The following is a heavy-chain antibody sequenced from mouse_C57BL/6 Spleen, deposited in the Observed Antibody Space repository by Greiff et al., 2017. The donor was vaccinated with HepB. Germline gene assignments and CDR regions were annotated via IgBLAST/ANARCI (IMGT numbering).Heavy chain of an antibody. V-gene: IGHV1-76*01. Sequence: VQLQQSGAELVRPGASVKLSCKASGYTFTDYYINWVKQRPGQGLEWIARIYPGSGNTYYNEKFKGKATLTAEKSSSTAYMQLSSLTSEDSAVYFCARSDYGSTSYAMDYWGQGTSVTVSS. CDR2: IYPGSGNT. CDR1: GYTFTDYY. CDR3: ARSDYGSTSYAMDY. J-gene: IGHJ4*01. D-gene: IGHD1-1*01.